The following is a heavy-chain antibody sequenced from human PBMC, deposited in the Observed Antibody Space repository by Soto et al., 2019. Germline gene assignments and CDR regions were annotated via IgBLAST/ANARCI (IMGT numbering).Heavy chain of an antibody. J-gene: IGHJ6*02. V-gene: IGHV4-34*01. CDR1: GGSFSGYY. CDR3: ARGRLRFLEWLSYYYYGMDV. Sequence: QVQLQQWGAGLLKPSETLSLTCAVYGGSFSGYYWSWIRQPPGKGLEWIGEINHSGSTNYNPSLKSRVTISVDTSKNQFSLKLSSVTAADTAVYYCARGRLRFLEWLSYYYYGMDVWGQGTTVTVSS. D-gene: IGHD3-3*01. CDR2: INHSGST.